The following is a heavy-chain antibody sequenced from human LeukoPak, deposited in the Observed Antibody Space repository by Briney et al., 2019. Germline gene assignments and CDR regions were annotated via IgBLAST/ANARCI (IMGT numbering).Heavy chain of an antibody. Sequence: QTGGSLRLSCAASGFTSTKYAMNWVRQAPGKGLEWVSVLIGRSGSTDYADSVKGRFTMPRDISKNTLFLQMNSLRAEDTAIYYCAKGAYDYIEIAYFDSWGQGTLVTVSS. D-gene: IGHD5-12*01. V-gene: IGHV3-23*01. CDR3: AKGAYDYIEIAYFDS. CDR2: LIGRSGST. J-gene: IGHJ4*02. CDR1: GFTSTKYA.